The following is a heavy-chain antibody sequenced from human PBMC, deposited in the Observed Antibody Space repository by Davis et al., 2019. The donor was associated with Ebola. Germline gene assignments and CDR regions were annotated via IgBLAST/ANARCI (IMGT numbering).Heavy chain of an antibody. CDR1: GASVSSGAYY. CDR2: IYHSGHT. J-gene: IGHJ4*02. D-gene: IGHD6-19*01. V-gene: IGHV4-61*08. Sequence: SETLSLTCTVSGASVSSGAYYWSWIRQPPGKGLEWIGYIYHSGHTNSNPSLKSRVTISVDTSKNQFSLRLSSVTAADTAVYYCAGAGFSSGWNFDFWGQGTLVTVSS. CDR3: AGAGFSSGWNFDF.